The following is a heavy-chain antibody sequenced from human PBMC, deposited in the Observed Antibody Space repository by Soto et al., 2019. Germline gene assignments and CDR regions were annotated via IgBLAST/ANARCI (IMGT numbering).Heavy chain of an antibody. J-gene: IGHJ4*02. CDR3: ESVRRLESGKYYFDS. CDR1: GGSVTTSSYY. CDR2: IFYGGNT. Sequence: QLQLQELGPGLVKPSETLSLTCSVSGGSVTTSSYYWGWIRQPPGKGLEWIGTIFYGGNTYYNPSLRSRVTISIDTSKNQLSLRLSSVTAAEPAVYYCESVRRLESGKYYFDSWGQGTLVTVSS. V-gene: IGHV4-39*01.